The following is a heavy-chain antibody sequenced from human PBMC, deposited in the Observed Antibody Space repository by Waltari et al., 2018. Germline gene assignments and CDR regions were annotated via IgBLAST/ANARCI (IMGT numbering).Heavy chain of an antibody. CDR3: ARVKMRATVVTPDAFDI. V-gene: IGHV1-69*14. CDR2: FIPIFGTA. J-gene: IGHJ3*02. CDR1: GGTFSSYA. Sequence: QVQLVQSGAEVKKPGSSVKVSCKASGGTFSSYAISWVRQAPGQGLEWMGGFIPIFGTANYAQKFQGRVTIPADKSTSTAYMELSSLRSEDTAVYYCARVKMRATVVTPDAFDIWGQGTMVTVSS. D-gene: IGHD4-17*01.